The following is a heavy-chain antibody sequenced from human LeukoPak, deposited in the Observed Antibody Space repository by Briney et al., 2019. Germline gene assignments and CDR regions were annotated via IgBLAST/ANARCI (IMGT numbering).Heavy chain of an antibody. V-gene: IGHV1-18*01. J-gene: IGHJ4*02. CDR2: ISAYNGNT. CDR3: ARREVYYDILTGPKGY. Sequence: GASVKVSCKASGYTFTSYGISWVRQAPRQGLEWMGWISAYNGNTNYAQKLQGRVTMTTDTSTSTAYMELRSLRSDDTAVYYCARREVYYDILTGPKGYWGQGTLVTVSS. CDR1: GYTFTSYG. D-gene: IGHD3-9*01.